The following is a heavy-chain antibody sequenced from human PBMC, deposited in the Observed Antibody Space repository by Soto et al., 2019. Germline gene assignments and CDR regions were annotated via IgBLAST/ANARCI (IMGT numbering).Heavy chain of an antibody. CDR2: IYSGGST. CDR3: ARDRVESGYPEYFQH. CDR1: GFTVSSNY. Sequence: EVQLVESGGGLIQPGGSLRLSCAASGFTVSSNYMSWVRQAPGKGLEWVSVIYSGGSTYYADSVKDRFTISRDNSKSTLYLQMNSLRAEDTAVYYCARDRVESGYPEYFQHWGQGTLVTVSS. D-gene: IGHD3-22*01. V-gene: IGHV3-53*01. J-gene: IGHJ1*01.